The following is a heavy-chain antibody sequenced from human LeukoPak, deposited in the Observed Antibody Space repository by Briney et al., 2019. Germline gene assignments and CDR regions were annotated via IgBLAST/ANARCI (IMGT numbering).Heavy chain of an antibody. D-gene: IGHD2-2*01. CDR1: GFTFGDYA. CDR2: IQAKAYGGAT. V-gene: IGHV3-49*04. Sequence: GGSLRLSCSTSGFTFGDYAMSWVRQAPGKGLEWVGFIQAKAYGGATKYAAPVNGRFSISRDDSQSIASLQMNDLKTEDTAVYYCTRAPHPRCSSSGCYLDYWGQGTLVTVSS. J-gene: IGHJ4*02. CDR3: TRAPHPRCSSSGCYLDY.